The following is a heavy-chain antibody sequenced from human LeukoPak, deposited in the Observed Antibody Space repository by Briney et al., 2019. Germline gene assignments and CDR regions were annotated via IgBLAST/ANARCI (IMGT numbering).Heavy chain of an antibody. Sequence: SQTLSLTCTVSGGSISSGDYYWSWIRQPPGKGLEWIGYIYYSGSTYYNPSLKSRVTISVDTSKNRFSLKLSSVTAADTAVYYCASSQVVLRFLEWTSYFDYWGQGTLVTVSS. CDR2: IYYSGST. J-gene: IGHJ4*02. D-gene: IGHD3-3*01. CDR1: GGSISSGDYY. V-gene: IGHV4-30-4*08. CDR3: ASSQVVLRFLEWTSYFDY.